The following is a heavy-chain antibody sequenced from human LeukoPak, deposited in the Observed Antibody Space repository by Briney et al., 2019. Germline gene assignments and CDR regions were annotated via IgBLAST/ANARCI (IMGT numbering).Heavy chain of an antibody. J-gene: IGHJ4*02. V-gene: IGHV3-23*01. D-gene: IGHD3-22*01. CDR2: ISGSGGST. CDR1: GFTFSSYA. Sequence: PGGCLRLSCAASGFTFSSYAMSWVRQAPGKGLEWVSAISGSGGSTYYADSVKGRSTISRDNSKNTLYLQMNSLRAEDTAVYYCAKDRYQNFYDSSGYYSGHWGQGTLVTVSS. CDR3: AKDRYQNFYDSSGYYSGH.